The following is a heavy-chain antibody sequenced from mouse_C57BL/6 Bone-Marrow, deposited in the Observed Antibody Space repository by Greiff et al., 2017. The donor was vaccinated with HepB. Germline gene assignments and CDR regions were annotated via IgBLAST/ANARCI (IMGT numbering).Heavy chain of an antibody. CDR2: INPNNGGT. J-gene: IGHJ2*01. V-gene: IGHV1-26*01. D-gene: IGHD1-1*01. CDR1: GYTFTDYY. CDR3: ARSTYYYGSSLWDY. Sequence: VQLQQSGPELVKPGASVKISCKASGYTFTDYYMNWVKQSHGKSLEWIGDINPNNGGTSYNQKFKGKATLTVDKSSSTAYMELRSLTSEDSAVYYCARSTYYYGSSLWDYWGQGTTLTVSS.